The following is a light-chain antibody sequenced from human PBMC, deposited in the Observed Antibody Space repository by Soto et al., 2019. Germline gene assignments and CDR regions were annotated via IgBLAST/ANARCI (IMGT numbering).Light chain of an antibody. Sequence: IQFTQSPCTLSASVGETVTVTFLASQSVSGWLAWYQQKPGEAPKLLIYDASALPRGVPSRFSGSGSGTKFTLTIASLQPDDFATYYCQQYETFSGKFGPGTKVDIK. J-gene: IGKJ1*01. CDR2: DAS. V-gene: IGKV1-5*01. CDR3: QQYETFSGK. CDR1: QSVSGW.